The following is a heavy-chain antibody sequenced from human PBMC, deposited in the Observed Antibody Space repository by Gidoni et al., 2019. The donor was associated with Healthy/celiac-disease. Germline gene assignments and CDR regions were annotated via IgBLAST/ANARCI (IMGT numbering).Heavy chain of an antibody. CDR1: GFTFSDYY. CDR2: ISSSGSTI. J-gene: IGHJ4*02. CDR3: ARDYSNYHFDY. Sequence: QVQLVESGGGLVKPGGSLRLSCAASGFTFSDYYMSWIRQAPGKGLEGGSYISSSGSTIYYADSVKGRLTISRDNAKNSLYLQMNSLRAEETAVYYCARDYSNYHFDYWGQGTLVTVSS. V-gene: IGHV3-11*01. D-gene: IGHD4-4*01.